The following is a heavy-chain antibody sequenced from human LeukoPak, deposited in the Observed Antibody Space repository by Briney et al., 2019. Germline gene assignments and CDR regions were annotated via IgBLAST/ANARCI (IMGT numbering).Heavy chain of an antibody. J-gene: IGHJ4*02. CDR1: GFTFDDYA. D-gene: IGHD3-9*01. CDR3: ARDRRPLTGYNAQDY. Sequence: GWSLRLSCAASGFTFDDYAMQWVRLSPGKGLEWASRIDWNSRSTVYADSVRGRFTISRDNAKNSLYLQMNSLRPEDTALYYCARDRRPLTGYNAQDYWGQGTLVTVSS. CDR2: IDWNSRST. V-gene: IGHV3-9*01.